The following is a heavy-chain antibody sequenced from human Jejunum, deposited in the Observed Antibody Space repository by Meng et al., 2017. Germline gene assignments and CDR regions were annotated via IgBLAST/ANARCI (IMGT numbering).Heavy chain of an antibody. Sequence: QVQLQEAGPGLVKPSQTLSLTCTVSGGSISNANYYWSWIRQPPGRGLEWIGYIYHSGSTFYNPSLESRVIISVDTSKNPFSLNLDSVTAADTAVYYCARVFSSIISSFADYWGQGTLVTVSS. V-gene: IGHV4-30-4*01. J-gene: IGHJ4*02. CDR3: ARVFSSIISSFADY. D-gene: IGHD3-16*01. CDR1: GGSISNANYY. CDR2: IYHSGST.